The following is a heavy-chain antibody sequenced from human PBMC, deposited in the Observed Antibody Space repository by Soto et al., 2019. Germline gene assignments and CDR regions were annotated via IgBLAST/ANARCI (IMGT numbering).Heavy chain of an antibody. CDR2: INHRGST. J-gene: IGHJ2*01. CDR3: ARHSITIFGVVMILRWSSYWDFDP. D-gene: IGHD3-3*01. CDR1: GGSFGGHY. Sequence: SETLSLTCAVYGGSFGGHYWSWIRQYPGKGLEWIAEINHRGSTNYNPSLKSRVTMSVDTSKNQFSLKLSAVTAADTAVYYCARHSITIFGVVMILRWSSYWDFDPWGRDNLLTISS. V-gene: IGHV4-34*01.